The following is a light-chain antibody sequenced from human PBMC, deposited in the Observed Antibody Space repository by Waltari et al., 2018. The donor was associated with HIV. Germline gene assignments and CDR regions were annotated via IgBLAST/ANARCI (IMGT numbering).Light chain of an antibody. CDR1: SSNIGSTA. Sequence: QSVLTQPPSASGTPGQRVTISCSGSSSNIGSTAVNWYQQPPGTAPKLLIYSNNQRPSGVPDRFSGSKSGTSASLAISGLQSDDEADYYCAAWDDSLNDSYVFGPGTKVTVL. V-gene: IGLV1-44*01. CDR2: SNN. J-gene: IGLJ1*01. CDR3: AAWDDSLNDSYV.